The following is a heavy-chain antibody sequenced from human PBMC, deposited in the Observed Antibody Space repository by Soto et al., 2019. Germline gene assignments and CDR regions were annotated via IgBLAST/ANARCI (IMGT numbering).Heavy chain of an antibody. D-gene: IGHD3-10*01. CDR2: ISSSSSYT. V-gene: IGHV3-11*05. CDR3: ARDASSGSRRGFFDYYYYGMDV. Sequence: QVQLVESGGGLVKPGGSLRLSCAASGFTFSDYYMSWIRQAPGKGLEWVSYISSSSSYTNYADSVKGRFTIARDNAKNSLYLQMNSLRAEDTAVYYCARDASSGSRRGFFDYYYYGMDVWGQGTTVTVSS. CDR1: GFTFSDYY. J-gene: IGHJ6*02.